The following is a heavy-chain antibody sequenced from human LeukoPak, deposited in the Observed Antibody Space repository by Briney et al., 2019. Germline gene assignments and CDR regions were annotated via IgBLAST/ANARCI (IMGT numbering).Heavy chain of an antibody. Sequence: GESLRISCKTSGYSFTSYWIHWVRQMPGKGLEWMGIIYPGDSDTRYNPSFQGQVIISADKSINTAYLQWNTLKASDTAMYFCARLPTSSSRQIFDYWGQGTLVTVSS. CDR1: GYSFTSYW. CDR2: IYPGDSDT. J-gene: IGHJ4*02. V-gene: IGHV5-51*01. D-gene: IGHD6-6*01. CDR3: ARLPTSSSRQIFDY.